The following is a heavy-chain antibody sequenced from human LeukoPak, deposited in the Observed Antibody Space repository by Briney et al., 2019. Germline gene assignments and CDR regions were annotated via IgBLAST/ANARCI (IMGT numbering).Heavy chain of an antibody. V-gene: IGHV3-30*12. D-gene: IGHD3-9*01. CDR2: ISYDGSSK. Sequence: GGSLRLSCAASGFTFSNYGMHWVRQAPGKGLEWVAFISYDGSSKYYADSVKGRFTISRDNSKNTLFLQMSSLRDEDTAVYYCAWFDSIILFPGEPWGQGTLVTVS. CDR3: AWFDSIILFPGEP. J-gene: IGHJ1*01. CDR1: GFTFSNYG.